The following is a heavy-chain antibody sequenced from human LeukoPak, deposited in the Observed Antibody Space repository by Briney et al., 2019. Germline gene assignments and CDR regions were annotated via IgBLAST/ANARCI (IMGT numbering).Heavy chain of an antibody. D-gene: IGHD3-10*01. CDR1: GLTFSSYA. CDR2: ISSNGGST. J-gene: IGHJ4*02. V-gene: IGHV3-64*01. CDR3: AREIADGSVPY. Sequence: GGSLRLSCAASGLTFSSYAMHWVRQAPGKGLEYVSAISSNGGSTYYANSVKGRFTISRDNSKNTLYLQMGSLRAEDMAVYYCAREIADGSVPYWGQGTLVTVSS.